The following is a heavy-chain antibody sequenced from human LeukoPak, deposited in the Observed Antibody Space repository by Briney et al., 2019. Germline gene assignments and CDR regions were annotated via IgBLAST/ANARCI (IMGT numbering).Heavy chain of an antibody. CDR3: AKDISSGWLGGNYYYYGMDV. CDR1: GFTFSSYW. Sequence: GGSLRLSCAASGFTFSSYWMSWVRQAPGKGLEWVANIKQDGSEKYYVDSVKGRFTISRDNAKNSLYLQMNSLRAEDTALYYCAKDISSGWLGGNYYYYGMDVWGQGTTVTVSS. J-gene: IGHJ6*02. CDR2: IKQDGSEK. V-gene: IGHV3-7*03. D-gene: IGHD6-19*01.